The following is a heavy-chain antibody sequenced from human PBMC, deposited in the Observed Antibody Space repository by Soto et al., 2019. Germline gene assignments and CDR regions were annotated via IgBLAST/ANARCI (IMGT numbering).Heavy chain of an antibody. CDR2: ISGRTGDT. J-gene: IGHJ4*02. CDR3: GVQYDY. CDR1: GLNFTKHP. Sequence: GESLKISCEASGLNFTKHPMIWVRQGPGKGLEWVAAISGRTGDTAYADSVRGRFTLSRDSSTYTMFLQMNSLRAEDTAVYCCGVQYDYWGQGTLVTVSS. V-gene: IGHV3-23*01.